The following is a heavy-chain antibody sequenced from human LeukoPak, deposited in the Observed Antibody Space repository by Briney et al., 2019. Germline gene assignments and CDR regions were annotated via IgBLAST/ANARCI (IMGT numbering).Heavy chain of an antibody. CDR1: GYTFTDYY. Sequence: ASVKVSCKASGYTFTDYYLHWVRQAPGQGLEWMGWISAYNGNTNYAQKLQGRVTMTTDTSTSTAYMELRSLRSDDTAVYYCVRESGGYYGGAFDYWGQGTLVTVSS. CDR3: VRESGGYYGGAFDY. J-gene: IGHJ4*02. CDR2: ISAYNGNT. V-gene: IGHV1-18*04. D-gene: IGHD3-22*01.